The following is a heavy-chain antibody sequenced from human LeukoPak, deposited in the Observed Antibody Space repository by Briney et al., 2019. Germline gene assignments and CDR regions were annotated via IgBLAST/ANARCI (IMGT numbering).Heavy chain of an antibody. CDR2: IWYDGSNK. Sequence: GGSLRLSCVASGFTFSSYGMHWVRQAPGKGLEWVAFIWYDGSNKYYADSVKGRSTISRDNSKNTPSLQMSSLRPDDTAVYYCAKAYSYGYDYWGQGTLVTVSS. V-gene: IGHV3-30*02. J-gene: IGHJ4*02. CDR1: GFTFSSYG. D-gene: IGHD5-18*01. CDR3: AKAYSYGYDY.